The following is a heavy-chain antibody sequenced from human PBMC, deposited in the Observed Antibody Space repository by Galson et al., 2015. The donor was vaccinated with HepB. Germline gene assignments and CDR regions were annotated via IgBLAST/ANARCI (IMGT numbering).Heavy chain of an antibody. D-gene: IGHD5-12*01. J-gene: IGHJ6*02. CDR3: ARDRRGYSGYDFSYYGMDV. CDR1: GFIFSDYY. V-gene: IGHV3-11*01. Sequence: SLRLSCAASGFIFSDYYMNWIRQAPGKGLEWVSYISSSGSTIYYADSVKGRFTISRDNAKNSLYLQMNSLRGEDTAVYYCARDRRGYSGYDFSYYGMDVWGQGTTVTVS. CDR2: ISSSGSTI.